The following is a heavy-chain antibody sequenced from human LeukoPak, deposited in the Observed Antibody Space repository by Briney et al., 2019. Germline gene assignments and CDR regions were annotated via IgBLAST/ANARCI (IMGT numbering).Heavy chain of an antibody. D-gene: IGHD3-9*01. J-gene: IGHJ4*02. CDR3: ARDLTGYARYFDY. CDR2: ISSSSSTI. CDR1: GFTFSSYS. V-gene: IGHV3-48*01. Sequence: GGSLRLSCAASGFTFSSYSMNWVRQAPGKGLEWVSYISSSSSTIYYADSVKGRFTIPRDNAKNSLYLQMNGLRAEDTAVYYCARDLTGYARYFDYWGQGTLVTASS.